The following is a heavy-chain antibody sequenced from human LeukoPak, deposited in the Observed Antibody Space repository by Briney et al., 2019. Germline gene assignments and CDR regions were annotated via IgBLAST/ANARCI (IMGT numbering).Heavy chain of an antibody. V-gene: IGHV3-7*01. CDR2: IRLDGGDD. D-gene: IGHD1-1*01. CDR3: VRDPPYTTGAAFDI. Sequence: GGSLRLSCAASGFTFSSYGMHWVRQAPGKGLEWVANIRLDGGDDDFVDSVKGRFTISRDYAKNSLYLHMNSLRVGDTAVYYCVRDPPYTTGAAFDIWGQGTLVTVSS. J-gene: IGHJ3*02. CDR1: GFTFSSYG.